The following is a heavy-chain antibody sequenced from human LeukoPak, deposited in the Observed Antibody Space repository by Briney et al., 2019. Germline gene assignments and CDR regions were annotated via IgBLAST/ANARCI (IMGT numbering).Heavy chain of an antibody. D-gene: IGHD4-17*01. CDR1: GGTFSSYA. J-gene: IGHJ5*02. CDR2: INPNSGGT. Sequence: SVSRSRTASGGTFSSYAIRWVRQAPGQGLEWMGWINPNSGGTNYAQKFQGKVTMTRETSISTAYMELSRLRSDDTAVYYCARPVYGDSPWGQGSLVTVSS. V-gene: IGHV1-2*02. CDR3: ARPVYGDSP.